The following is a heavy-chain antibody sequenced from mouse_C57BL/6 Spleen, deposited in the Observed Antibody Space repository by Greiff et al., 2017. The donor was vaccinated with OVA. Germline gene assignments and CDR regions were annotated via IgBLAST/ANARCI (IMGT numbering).Heavy chain of an antibody. CDR2: INPSSGYT. CDR3: ARSGTAQALDY. Sequence: QVQLKESGAELARPGASVKMSCKASGYTFTSYTMHWVKQRPGQGLEWIGYINPSSGYTKYNQKFKDKATLTADKSSSTAYMQLSSLTSEDSAVYYCARSGTAQALDYWGQGTTLTVSS. J-gene: IGHJ2*01. V-gene: IGHV1-4*01. CDR1: GYTFTSYT. D-gene: IGHD3-2*02.